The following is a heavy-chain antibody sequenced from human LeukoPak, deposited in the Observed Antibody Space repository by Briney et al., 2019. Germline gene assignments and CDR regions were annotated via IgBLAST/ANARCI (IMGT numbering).Heavy chain of an antibody. V-gene: IGHV3-48*02. CDR1: GCTFSNYN. J-gene: IGHJ2*01. CDR2: ISSSSDTV. D-gene: IGHD1-1*01. Sequence: AGGSLRLSCAASGCTFSNYNMNWVRQAPGKGLEWVSYISSSSDTVFYPDSVKGRFTISRDNAKNSLYLQMYSLRDDDTAVYYCARDDTGNSGHFDLWGRGTLVAVSS. CDR3: ARDDTGNSGHFDL.